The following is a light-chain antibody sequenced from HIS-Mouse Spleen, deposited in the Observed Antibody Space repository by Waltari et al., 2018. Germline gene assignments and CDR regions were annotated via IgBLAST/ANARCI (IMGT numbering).Light chain of an antibody. CDR1: ALPKKY. CDR3: YSTDSSGNHRV. CDR2: EDS. J-gene: IGLJ2*01. Sequence: SYELTQPPSVSVSPGQTARITCSGDALPKKYAYWYQQKSGQAPVLVIYEDSKRPSGIPERFPGSSSGTMATLTISGAQLEDEADYYCYSTDSSGNHRVFGGGTKLTVL. V-gene: IGLV3-10*01.